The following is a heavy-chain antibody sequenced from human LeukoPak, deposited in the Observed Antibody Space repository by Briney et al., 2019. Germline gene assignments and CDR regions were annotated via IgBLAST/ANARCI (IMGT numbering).Heavy chain of an antibody. CDR1: GFTFSSYA. V-gene: IGHV3-30*04. J-gene: IGHJ4*02. Sequence: GGSLRLSCAASGFTFSSYAMHWVRQAPGKGLEWVAVISYDGSNKYYADSVKGRFTISRDNSKNTLYLQMNSLRAEDTAVYYCARVPGGAAASTGFDYWGQGTLVTVSS. D-gene: IGHD6-13*01. CDR2: ISYDGSNK. CDR3: ARVPGGAAASTGFDY.